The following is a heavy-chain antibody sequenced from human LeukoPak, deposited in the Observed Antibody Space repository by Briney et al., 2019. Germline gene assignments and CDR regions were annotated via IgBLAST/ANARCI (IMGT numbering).Heavy chain of an antibody. D-gene: IGHD2/OR15-2a*01. J-gene: IGHJ5*02. CDR3: ARRLFYVRGWFDP. Sequence: SETLSLTCTVSGGSISSSSYYWGWIRQPPGKGLEWIGSIYYSGSTYYNPSLKSRVTISVDTSKNQFSLKLSSVTAADTAVYYCARRLFYVRGWFDPWGQGTLVTVSS. CDR1: GGSISSSSYY. CDR2: IYYSGST. V-gene: IGHV4-39*07.